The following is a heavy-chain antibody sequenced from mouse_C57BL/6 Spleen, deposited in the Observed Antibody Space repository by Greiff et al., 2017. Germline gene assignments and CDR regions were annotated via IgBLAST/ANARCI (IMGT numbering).Heavy chain of an antibody. J-gene: IGHJ4*01. Sequence: QVQLQQSGPELVKPGASVKISCKASGYAFSSSWMNWVKQRPGKGLEWIGRIYPGDGDTNYNGKFKGKATLTADKSSSTAYMQLSSLTSEDSAVYFCARGTVENAMDYWGQGTSVTVSS. V-gene: IGHV1-82*01. CDR2: IYPGDGDT. CDR1: GYAFSSSW. CDR3: ARGTVENAMDY. D-gene: IGHD1-1*01.